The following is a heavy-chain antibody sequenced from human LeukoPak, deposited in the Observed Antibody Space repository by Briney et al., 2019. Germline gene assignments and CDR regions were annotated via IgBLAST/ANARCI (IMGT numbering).Heavy chain of an antibody. CDR3: AREGFYDSSGHGAFDI. J-gene: IGHJ3*02. CDR1: GFTFTYYA. CDR2: VSNDGSSQ. Sequence: GGSLRLSCAASGFTFTYYAMHWVRQAPGKGLEWVSVVSNDGSSQDYTDSVKGRFIISRDDSKSTVYLQMNSLRVDDTAMYYCAREGFYDSSGHGAFDIWGQGTMVTVSS. D-gene: IGHD3-22*01. V-gene: IGHV3-30-3*01.